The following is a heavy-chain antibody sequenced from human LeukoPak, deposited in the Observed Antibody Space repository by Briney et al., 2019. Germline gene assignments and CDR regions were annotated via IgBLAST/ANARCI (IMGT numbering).Heavy chain of an antibody. J-gene: IGHJ6*02. CDR3: ARDMLMTTVTRYYEYGMDV. V-gene: IGHV4-59*01. D-gene: IGHD4-17*01. CDR2: IYYSGST. CDR1: GGSISSYY. Sequence: SETLSLTCTVSGGSISSYYWSWIRQPPGKGLEWIGYIYYSGSTNYNPSLKSRVTISVDTSKNQFSLKLSSVTAADTAVYYCARDMLMTTVTRYYEYGMDVWGQGTTVTVSS.